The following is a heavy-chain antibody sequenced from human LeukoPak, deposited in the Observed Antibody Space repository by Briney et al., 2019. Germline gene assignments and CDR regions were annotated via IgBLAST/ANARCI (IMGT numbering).Heavy chain of an antibody. V-gene: IGHV3-20*04. CDR3: ARRRPLSSWDPQYYFDC. D-gene: IGHD6-13*01. Sequence: PGGSLRLSCAASGFTFDDYGMSWVRHAPGKGLEWVSGINWNGGSTGYADSVKGRFTISRDNAKNSLYLQMNSLRAEDTALYYCARRRPLSSWDPQYYFDCWGQGTLVTVSS. J-gene: IGHJ4*02. CDR1: GFTFDDYG. CDR2: INWNGGST.